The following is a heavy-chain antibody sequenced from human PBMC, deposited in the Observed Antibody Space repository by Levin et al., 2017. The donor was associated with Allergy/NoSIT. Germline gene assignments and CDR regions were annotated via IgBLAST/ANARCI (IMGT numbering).Heavy chain of an antibody. V-gene: IGHV1-3*01. Sequence: GGSLRLSCKASGYTFTTYAILWVRQAPGQRLEWMGWINAGNGNTKSSQNFQGRVTFTRDTSVSTTYMELSSLRSEDTAVYFCGREHDILTAYSLDYWGQGTLVTVSS. CDR3: GREHDILTAYSLDY. J-gene: IGHJ4*02. D-gene: IGHD3-9*01. CDR2: INAGNGNT. CDR1: GYTFTTYA.